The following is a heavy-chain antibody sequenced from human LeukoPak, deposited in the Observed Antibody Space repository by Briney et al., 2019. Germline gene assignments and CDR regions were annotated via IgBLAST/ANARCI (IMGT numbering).Heavy chain of an antibody. V-gene: IGHV4-59*01. CDR1: GGSLSNYY. Sequence: SETLSLTCTVSGGSLSNYYWSWIRQPPGKGLEWIGYMYYRGRSNYNPSLKSRVTILVDTSKNQFSLRLTSVTAADTAVYYCARGRDAYNPLDYWGQGTLVTVSS. CDR3: ARGRDAYNPLDY. CDR2: MYYRGRS. D-gene: IGHD5-24*01. J-gene: IGHJ4*02.